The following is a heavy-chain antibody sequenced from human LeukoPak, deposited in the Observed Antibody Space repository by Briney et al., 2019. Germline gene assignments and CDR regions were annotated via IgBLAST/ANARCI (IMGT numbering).Heavy chain of an antibody. CDR2: IRNDGSDK. D-gene: IGHD3-10*01. V-gene: IGHV3-30*02. J-gene: IGHJ4*02. CDR3: ARPSSLDGSGRYYIDY. Sequence: PGGSLRLSCAASGFTFSSYGMHWVRQAPGKGLEWVAFIRNDGSDKYHADSVKGRFTISRDNSKDTLYLQMNSLRDEDTAVYYCARPSSLDGSGRYYIDYWGQGTLVTVSS. CDR1: GFTFSSYG.